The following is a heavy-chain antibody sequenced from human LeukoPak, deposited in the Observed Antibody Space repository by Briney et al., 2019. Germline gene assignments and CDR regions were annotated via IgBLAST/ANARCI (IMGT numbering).Heavy chain of an antibody. J-gene: IGHJ6*04. CDR1: GGSFSGYY. CDR2: INHSGST. CDR3: ARVYCSSTSCPYYYYGMDV. V-gene: IGHV4-34*01. D-gene: IGHD2-2*01. Sequence: SETLSLTCAVYGGSFSGYYWSWIRQPPGKGLEWIGEINHSGSTNYNPSLKSRVTISVDTSKNQFSLKLSSVTAADTAVYYCARVYCSSTSCPYYYYGMDVWGKGTTATVSS.